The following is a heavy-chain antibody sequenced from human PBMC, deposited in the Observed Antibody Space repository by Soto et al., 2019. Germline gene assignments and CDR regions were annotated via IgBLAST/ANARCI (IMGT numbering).Heavy chain of an antibody. CDR3: ARGPPFYYYDSSGPKRYYGMDV. CDR1: GGSFSGYY. V-gene: IGHV4-34*01. D-gene: IGHD3-22*01. CDR2: INHSGST. Sequence: SETLSLTYAVYGGSFSGYYWSWIRQPPGKGLEWIGEINHSGSTNYNPSLKSRVTISVDTSKNQFSLKLSSVTAADTAVYYCARGPPFYYYDSSGPKRYYGMDVWGQGTTVTVSS. J-gene: IGHJ6*02.